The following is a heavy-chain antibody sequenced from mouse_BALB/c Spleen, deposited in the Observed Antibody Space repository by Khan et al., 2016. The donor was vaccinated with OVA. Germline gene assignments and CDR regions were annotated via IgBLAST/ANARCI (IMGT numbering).Heavy chain of an antibody. Sequence: VQLQESGPGLVKPSQTVSLTCTVTGISITTGNYRWSWIRQFPGNKLEWIGYIYYSGSITYTPSLTSRTTSTRDTSKNQFFLEMNSLTAEDTATYYCTREHYGSFYAMDYWGQGTSVTVSS. CDR1: GISITTGNYR. CDR2: IYYSGSI. CDR3: TREHYGSFYAMDY. V-gene: IGHV3-5*02. D-gene: IGHD1-1*01. J-gene: IGHJ4*01.